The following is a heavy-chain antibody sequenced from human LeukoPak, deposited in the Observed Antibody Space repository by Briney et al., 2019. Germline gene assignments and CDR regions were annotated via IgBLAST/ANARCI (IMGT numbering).Heavy chain of an antibody. CDR1: GGSISSYY. V-gene: IGHV4-59*01. CDR2: IYYSGST. Sequence: SETLSLTCTVSGGSISSYYWSWIRQPPGKGLEWIGYIYYSGSTNYNPSLKSRVTISVDTSKNQFSLKLSSVTAADTAVYYCARDPGGNSGYWGQGTLVTVSS. D-gene: IGHD4-23*01. J-gene: IGHJ4*02. CDR3: ARDPGGNSGY.